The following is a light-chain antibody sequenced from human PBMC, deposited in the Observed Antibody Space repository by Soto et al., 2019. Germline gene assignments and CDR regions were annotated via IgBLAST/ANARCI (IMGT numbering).Light chain of an antibody. V-gene: IGKV3-11*01. CDR3: QQRSNWPRR. Sequence: EFLLTQSPGTLSLSPGERATLSCRASQSVSSNLAWYQQKPGQPPRLLIYDASNRATGIPARFSGSGSGTDFTLTISSLEPEDFAVYYCQQRSNWPRRFGQGTKVDIK. CDR2: DAS. J-gene: IGKJ1*01. CDR1: QSVSSN.